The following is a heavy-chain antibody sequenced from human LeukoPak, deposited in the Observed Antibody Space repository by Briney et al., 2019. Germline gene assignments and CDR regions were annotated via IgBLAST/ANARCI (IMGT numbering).Heavy chain of an antibody. CDR3: ARGFYGDYRGNWFDP. CDR1: GGTFSSYA. CDR2: IIPIFDTV. J-gene: IGHJ5*02. Sequence: SVKVSCKASGGTFSSYAISWVRQAPGLGLEWMGGIIPIFDTVDYTQRFQVRVAITADESTSTAYMELSSLRSEDTAVYYCARGFYGDYRGNWFDPWGQGTLVTVSS. D-gene: IGHD4-17*01. V-gene: IGHV1-69*13.